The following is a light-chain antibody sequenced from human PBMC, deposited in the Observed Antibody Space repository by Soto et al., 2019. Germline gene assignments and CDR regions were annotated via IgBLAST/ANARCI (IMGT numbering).Light chain of an antibody. Sequence: EIVLTQSPDTLSLSPGERATLSCRASQSISSSYLAWYQQKPGQAPRLLIYGASTRATSIPDRFSGSGTGTDFILTINSLEPEDFAVYYCQQYGSSGTFGQGTKVDIK. J-gene: IGKJ1*01. CDR3: QQYGSSGT. CDR1: QSISSSY. V-gene: IGKV3-20*01. CDR2: GAS.